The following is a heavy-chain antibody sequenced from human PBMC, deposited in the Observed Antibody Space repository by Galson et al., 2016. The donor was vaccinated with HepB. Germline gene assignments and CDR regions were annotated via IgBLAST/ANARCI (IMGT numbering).Heavy chain of an antibody. Sequence: SLRLSCAASGFAFSSLDMHWVRQATGKGLEWISAIGTAGDTYYPDAVKGRFTISRENAKKSLSLQMNSLKDEDTAVYYCARGVGHDFWSSNYGFDYWGQGILVTASS. V-gene: IGHV3-13*01. CDR1: GFAFSSLD. CDR3: ARGVGHDFWSSNYGFDY. J-gene: IGHJ4*02. CDR2: IGTAGDT. D-gene: IGHD3-3*01.